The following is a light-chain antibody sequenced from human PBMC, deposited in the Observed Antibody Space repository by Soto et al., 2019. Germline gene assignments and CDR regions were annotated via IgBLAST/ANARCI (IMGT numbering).Light chain of an antibody. CDR3: GSYTQRDIWV. CDR1: STDVGDDGF. V-gene: IGLV2-14*01. J-gene: IGLJ3*02. CDR2: RVS. Sequence: QSALPQPASVSGSPGQSITISCTGTSTDVGDDGFVSWYQQYPGKAPKLMIYRVSNRPSGVSNRFSGSSSANTASLTFSGLQAEDEADYYCGSYTQRDIWVFGGGTKVTVL.